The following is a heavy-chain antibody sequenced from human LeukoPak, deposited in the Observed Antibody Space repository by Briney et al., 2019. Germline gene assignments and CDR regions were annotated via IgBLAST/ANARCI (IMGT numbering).Heavy chain of an antibody. Sequence: SETLSLTCAVYSGSFSGYYWSWIRQPPGKGLEWIGEINHSGSTNYNPSLKSRVTISVDTSKNQFSLKLSSVTAADTAVYYCARRQRYCSSTSCRPALDYWGQGTLVTVSS. CDR3: ARRQRYCSSTSCRPALDY. V-gene: IGHV4-34*01. D-gene: IGHD2-2*01. CDR2: INHSGST. CDR1: SGSFSGYY. J-gene: IGHJ4*02.